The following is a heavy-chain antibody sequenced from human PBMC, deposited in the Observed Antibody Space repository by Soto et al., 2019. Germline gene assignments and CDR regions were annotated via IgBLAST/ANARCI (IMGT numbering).Heavy chain of an antibody. CDR3: ARNIGTLYYYYGMDV. Sequence: QLQLQESGPGLVKPSETLSLTCTVSGGSISSSSYYWGWIRQPPGKGLEWVGSVYYSGSTYYNPSPKSRVTISVDTSKNQFSLKLSLVTAADTAVYYWARNIGTLYYYYGMDVWGQGTTVTVSS. CDR1: GGSISSSSYY. J-gene: IGHJ6*02. V-gene: IGHV4-39*01. CDR2: VYYSGST. D-gene: IGHD1-1*01.